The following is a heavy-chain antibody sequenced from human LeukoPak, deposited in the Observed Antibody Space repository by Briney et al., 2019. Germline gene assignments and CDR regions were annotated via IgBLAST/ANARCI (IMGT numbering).Heavy chain of an antibody. D-gene: IGHD3-22*01. J-gene: IGHJ4*02. Sequence: ASVKVSCKASGYTFTGYYMHWVRQAPGQGLEWMGWINPNSGGTNYAQKFQGRVTMTRDTSISTAYMGLSRLRSDDTAVYYCACDYYDSSGYSNPRGDYWGQGTLVTVSS. CDR1: GYTFTGYY. V-gene: IGHV1-2*02. CDR2: INPNSGGT. CDR3: ACDYYDSSGYSNPRGDY.